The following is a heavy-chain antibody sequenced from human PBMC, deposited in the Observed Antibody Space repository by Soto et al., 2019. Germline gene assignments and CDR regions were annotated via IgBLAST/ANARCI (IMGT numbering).Heavy chain of an antibody. CDR3: ARAYRRLRFLEWLSYWYFDL. Sequence: LRLSCAASGFTFSSYSMNWVRQAPGKGLEWVSSISSSSSYIYYADSVKGRFTISRDNAKNSLYLQMNSLRAEDTAVYYCARAYRRLRFLEWLSYWYFDLWGRGTLVTVSS. D-gene: IGHD3-3*01. V-gene: IGHV3-21*01. J-gene: IGHJ2*01. CDR1: GFTFSSYS. CDR2: ISSSSSYI.